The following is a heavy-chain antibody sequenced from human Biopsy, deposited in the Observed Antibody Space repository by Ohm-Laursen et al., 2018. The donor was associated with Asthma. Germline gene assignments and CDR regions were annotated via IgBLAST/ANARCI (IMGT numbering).Heavy chain of an antibody. J-gene: IGHJ4*02. D-gene: IGHD1-26*01. Sequence: SLRLSCAASGFTFSNYVMSWVRQAPGKGLEWVSSITGSGGFTYYADSVKGRFTISGDKSDNTLYLQMNSLTAEDTAVYFCAKEVFPGWELRRGPDSWGQGTLVTVSS. CDR2: ITGSGGFT. V-gene: IGHV3-23*01. CDR3: AKEVFPGWELRRGPDS. CDR1: GFTFSNYV.